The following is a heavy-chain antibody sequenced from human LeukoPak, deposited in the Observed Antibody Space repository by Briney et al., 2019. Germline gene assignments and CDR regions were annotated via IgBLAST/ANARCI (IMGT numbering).Heavy chain of an antibody. CDR2: ISWNSGSI. V-gene: IGHV3-9*01. Sequence: GGSLRLSCAASGFTFDDYAMHWVRQAPGKGLEWVSGISWNSGSIGYADSVKGRFTISRDNAKNSLYLQMNSLRAEDTALYYCAKDISRAVVRGVTNDYWGQGTLVTVSS. D-gene: IGHD3-10*01. CDR3: AKDISRAVVRGVTNDY. CDR1: GFTFDDYA. J-gene: IGHJ4*02.